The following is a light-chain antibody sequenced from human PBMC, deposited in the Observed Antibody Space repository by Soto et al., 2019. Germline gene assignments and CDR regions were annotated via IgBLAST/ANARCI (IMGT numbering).Light chain of an antibody. V-gene: IGKV1-5*01. J-gene: IGKJ2*01. CDR1: QSVSSW. Sequence: DIQMTQSPSTLSASVGDTITITCRASQSVSSWLAWYHQKPGQAPKLLIYGASSLESGVPARFSGSGSGTEFSLTITSLQPDDFATYYCQQYNYYSYTFGGGTKLEIK. CDR3: QQYNYYSYT. CDR2: GAS.